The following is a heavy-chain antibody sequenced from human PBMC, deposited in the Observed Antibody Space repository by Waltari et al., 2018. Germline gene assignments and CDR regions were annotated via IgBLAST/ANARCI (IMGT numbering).Heavy chain of an antibody. V-gene: IGHV3-21*01. CDR1: GFTLRRHR. CDR2: ISSSSSYI. CDR3: ARAQTKSWGLYYYYGMDV. J-gene: IGHJ6*02. Sequence: EVQLVESGGGLVKPGGCLRLSCSSCGFTLRRHRTAGVRAAPRKGLEWVSSISSSSSYIYYADSVKGRFTISRDNAKNSLYLQMNSLRAEDTAVYYCARAQTKSWGLYYYYGMDVWGQGTTVTVSS. D-gene: IGHD7-27*01.